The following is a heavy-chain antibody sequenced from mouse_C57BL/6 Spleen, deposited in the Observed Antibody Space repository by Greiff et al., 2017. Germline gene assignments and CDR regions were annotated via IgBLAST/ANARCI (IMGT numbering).Heavy chain of an antibody. CDR3: ARGLGYDGELTAMDY. CDR2: IYPRDGST. CDR1: GYTFTDHT. V-gene: IGHV1-78*01. D-gene: IGHD2-2*01. J-gene: IGHJ4*01. Sequence: VQLVESDAELVKPGASVKISCKVSGYTFTDHTIHWMKQRPEQGLEWIGYIYPRDGSTKYNEKFKGKATLTADKSSSTAYMQLNSLTSEDSAVYFCARGLGYDGELTAMDYWGQGTSVTVSS.